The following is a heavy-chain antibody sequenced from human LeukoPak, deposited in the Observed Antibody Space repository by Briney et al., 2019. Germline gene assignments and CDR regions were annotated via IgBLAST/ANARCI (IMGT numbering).Heavy chain of an antibody. Sequence: GGSLRLSCAASGFSFSTYNMNWVRQAPGKGLEWVSSITTSSTYIYYADSVKGRFTISRDNAKNSLYLQMNSLRAEDTAVYYCARDPYSGSYGDYYYYYMDVWGKGTTVTISS. D-gene: IGHD1-26*01. CDR3: ARDPYSGSYGDYYYYYMDV. CDR2: ITTSSTYI. V-gene: IGHV3-21*01. J-gene: IGHJ6*03. CDR1: GFSFSTYN.